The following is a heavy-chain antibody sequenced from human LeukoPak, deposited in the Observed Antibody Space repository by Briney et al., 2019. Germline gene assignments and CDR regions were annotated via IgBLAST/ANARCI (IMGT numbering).Heavy chain of an antibody. V-gene: IGHV4-4*02. CDR1: GGSISSSNW. CDR3: ARENYSSSWYNWYFDL. Sequence: SETLSLTCAVSGGSISSSNWWSWVRQPPGKGLEWIGEIYHSGSTNYNPSLKGRVTISVDKSKNQFSLKLSSVTAADTAVYYCARENYSSSWYNWYFDLWGRGTLVTVSS. CDR2: IYHSGST. J-gene: IGHJ2*01. D-gene: IGHD6-13*01.